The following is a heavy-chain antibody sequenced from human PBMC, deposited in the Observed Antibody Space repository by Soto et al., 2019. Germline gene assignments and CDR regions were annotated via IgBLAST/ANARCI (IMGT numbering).Heavy chain of an antibody. CDR2: FDPEDGET. J-gene: IGHJ4*02. V-gene: IGHV1-24*01. Sequence: ASVTVSCNASGYTFTSYYMHWVRQAPGQGVEWMGGFDPEDGETIYAQKFQGRVTMTEDTSTDTAYMELSSLRSEDTAVYYCATVALRTIFGVVTYYFDYWGQGTLVTVSS. D-gene: IGHD3-3*01. CDR1: GYTFTSYY. CDR3: ATVALRTIFGVVTYYFDY.